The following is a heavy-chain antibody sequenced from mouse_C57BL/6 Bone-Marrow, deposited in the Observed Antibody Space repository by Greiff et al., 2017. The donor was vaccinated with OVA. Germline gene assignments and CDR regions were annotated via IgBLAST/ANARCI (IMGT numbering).Heavy chain of an antibody. CDR1: GYAFSSSW. J-gene: IGHJ2*01. CDR3: ARKEGFYYYFDY. D-gene: IGHD1-1*01. CDR2: IYPGDGDT. Sequence: VQLQQSGPELVKPGASVKISCKASGYAFSSSWMNWVKQRPGKGLEWIGRIYPGDGDTNYNGKFKGKATLTADKSSSTAYMQLSSLTYEDSSVYFCARKEGFYYYFDYWGQGTTLTVSS. V-gene: IGHV1-82*01.